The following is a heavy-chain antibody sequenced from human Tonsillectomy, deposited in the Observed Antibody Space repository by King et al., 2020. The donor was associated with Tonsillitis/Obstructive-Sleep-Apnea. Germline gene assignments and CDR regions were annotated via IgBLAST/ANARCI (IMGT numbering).Heavy chain of an antibody. CDR3: ARLPGGGSGWARLAYYYYGMAV. Sequence: QLQESGPGLVKPSETLSLTCTVSGGSISSYYWSWLRQPPGKGLEWIGYIYYSGSTNYNPSLKSRVTISVDTSKNQFSLKLSSVTAADTAVYYCARLPGGGSGWARLAYYYYGMAVWGQGTTVTVSS. D-gene: IGHD6-19*01. CDR2: IYYSGST. V-gene: IGHV4-59*08. CDR1: GGSISSYY. J-gene: IGHJ6*02.